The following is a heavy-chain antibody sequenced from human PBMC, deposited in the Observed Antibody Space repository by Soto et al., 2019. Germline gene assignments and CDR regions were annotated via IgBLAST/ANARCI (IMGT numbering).Heavy chain of an antibody. CDR3: ARGDSTDCSNGVCSFFYNHDMDV. V-gene: IGHV1-2*04. J-gene: IGHJ6*02. CDR1: GYSFTDHH. Sequence: GASVKVSCKASGYSFTDHHIHWVRQAPGQGLEWLGRINPKSGGTSTAQKFQGWVTMTTDTSISTASMELTRLTSDDTAIYYCARGDSTDCSNGVCSFFYNHDMDVWGQ. CDR2: INPKSGGT. D-gene: IGHD2-8*01.